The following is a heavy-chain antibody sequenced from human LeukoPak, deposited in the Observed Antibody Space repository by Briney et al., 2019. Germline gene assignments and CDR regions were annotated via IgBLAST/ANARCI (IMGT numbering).Heavy chain of an antibody. CDR1: GGSISSYY. Sequence: SETLSLTCTVSGGSISSYYWSWIRQPPGKGLEWIGYIYYSGSTNYNPSLKSRVTISVDTSKNQFSLKLSSVTAADTAVYYCARDSGSSWYFDYWGQGTLVTASS. CDR2: IYYSGST. J-gene: IGHJ4*02. CDR3: ARDSGSSWYFDY. D-gene: IGHD6-13*01. V-gene: IGHV4-59*01.